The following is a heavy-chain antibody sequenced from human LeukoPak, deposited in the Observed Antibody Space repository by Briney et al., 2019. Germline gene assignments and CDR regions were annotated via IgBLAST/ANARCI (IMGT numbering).Heavy chain of an antibody. V-gene: IGHV4-59*08. Sequence: PSETLSLTCTVSGGPISSYYWSWIRQPPGKGLEWIGYIYYTGSTNYNPSLKSRVTISVDTSKNQFSMKLSSVTAADTAVYYCARLGPVEMATGRAFDIWGQGTMVTVSS. CDR1: GGPISSYY. D-gene: IGHD5-24*01. CDR3: ARLGPVEMATGRAFDI. CDR2: IYYTGST. J-gene: IGHJ3*02.